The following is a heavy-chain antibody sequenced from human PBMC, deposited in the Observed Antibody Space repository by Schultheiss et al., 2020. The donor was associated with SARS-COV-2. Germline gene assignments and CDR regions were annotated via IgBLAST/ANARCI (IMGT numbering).Heavy chain of an antibody. Sequence: GGSLRLSCAASGFTFSSYSMNWVRQAPGKGLEWVAVTWYDGSNKYYADSVKGRFTISRDNSKNTLYLQMNSLRAEDTAVYYCAKDLTGHWGQGTLVTVSS. CDR2: TWYDGSNK. CDR1: GFTFSSYS. D-gene: IGHD7-27*01. V-gene: IGHV3-30*02. J-gene: IGHJ4*02. CDR3: AKDLTGH.